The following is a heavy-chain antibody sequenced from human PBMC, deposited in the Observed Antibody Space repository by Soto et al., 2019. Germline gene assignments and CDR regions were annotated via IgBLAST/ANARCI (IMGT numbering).Heavy chain of an antibody. CDR3: AIASADRTTSRFYN. CDR1: GYTFSRYG. CDR2: ISGFNGNT. J-gene: IGHJ4*02. V-gene: IGHV1-18*01. D-gene: IGHD1-26*01. Sequence: GASVKVSCKASGYTFSRYGISWVRQAPGQGLEWMGWISGFNGNTKESEKLQGRVTLTTDTAANTAHMELRGLRSDVTAVYYCAIASADRTTSRFYNWGQGTLATV.